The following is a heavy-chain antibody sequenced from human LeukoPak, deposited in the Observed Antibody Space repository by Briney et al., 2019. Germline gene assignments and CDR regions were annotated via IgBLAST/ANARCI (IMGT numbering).Heavy chain of an antibody. V-gene: IGHV3-30-3*01. J-gene: IGHJ4*02. CDR3: AKAPSSSWYEPFDS. D-gene: IGHD6-13*01. Sequence: PGRSLRLSCAASGFTFSSYAMHWVRQAPGKGLEWVAVISYDGSNKYYADSVKGRFTISRDNSKTTLYLEMNSLRADDTAVYYCAKAPSSSWYEPFDSWGQGTLVTVSS. CDR1: GFTFSSYA. CDR2: ISYDGSNK.